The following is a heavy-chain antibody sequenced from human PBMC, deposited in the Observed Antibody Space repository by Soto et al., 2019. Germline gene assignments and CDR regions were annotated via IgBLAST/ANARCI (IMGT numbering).Heavy chain of an antibody. CDR2: IYYSGST. Sequence: QLQLQESGPGLVKPSETLSLTCTVSGGSISSSSYYWGWIRQPPGKGLEWIGSIYYSGSTYYNPSLKSRVTISVDTSKNQFSLKLSSVTAADTAVYYCARREGDDFWSGYYPNYFDYWGQGTLVTVSS. V-gene: IGHV4-39*01. CDR1: GGSISSSSYY. J-gene: IGHJ4*02. D-gene: IGHD3-3*01. CDR3: ARREGDDFWSGYYPNYFDY.